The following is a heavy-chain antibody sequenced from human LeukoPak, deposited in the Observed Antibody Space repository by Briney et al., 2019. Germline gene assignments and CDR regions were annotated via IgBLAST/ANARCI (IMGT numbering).Heavy chain of an antibody. CDR1: GYTFTGYY. J-gene: IGHJ6*02. CDR3: AKIYYYAMDV. Sequence: ASVKVSCKASGYTFTGYYIHWVRQAPGHGLEWMGWIKPNTGGTNYAQKFQGRVTMTRDTSISTAYMELSRLTSDDTAVYYCAKIYYYAMDVWGQGTTVTVSS. CDR2: IKPNTGGT. V-gene: IGHV1-2*02.